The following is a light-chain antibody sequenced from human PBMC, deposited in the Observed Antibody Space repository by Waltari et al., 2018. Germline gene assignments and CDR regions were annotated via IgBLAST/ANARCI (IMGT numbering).Light chain of an antibody. J-gene: IGLJ3*02. V-gene: IGLV1-44*01. Sequence: QSVLTQPPSASGTPGHRVTISTSGSQSNVGDNVVTWYHQLPGTAPKLVIYRNDQRPSGVPDRFTASKSGTSASLAISGLQSEDEGDYYCATWDDSPTGRWVFGGGTRVTVL. CDR3: ATWDDSPTGRWV. CDR1: QSNVGDNV. CDR2: RND.